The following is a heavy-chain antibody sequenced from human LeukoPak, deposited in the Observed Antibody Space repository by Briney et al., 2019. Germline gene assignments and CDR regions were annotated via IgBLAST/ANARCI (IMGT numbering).Heavy chain of an antibody. J-gene: IGHJ4*02. CDR2: ISKSGGNT. Sequence: GSLRLSCAASGFTFRTTVMTWVRQAPGKGLEWASVISKSGGNTQYADSVKGRFTISRDNSKNTLYLEMNNLRVEDTAVYFCAKSNWNYPNDNFDYWGQGTVVAVSS. CDR3: AKSNWNYPNDNFDY. V-gene: IGHV3-23*01. CDR1: GFTFRTTV. D-gene: IGHD1-20*01.